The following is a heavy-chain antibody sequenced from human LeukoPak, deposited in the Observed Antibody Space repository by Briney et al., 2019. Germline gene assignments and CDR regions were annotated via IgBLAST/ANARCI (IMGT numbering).Heavy chain of an antibody. Sequence: PGTSLRLSCAASGFTFSNYGINWVRQAPGKGLEWVAVISYDGTKKYYADSVKGRFTISRDNSKNTLYLQMNSLRAEDTALYYCAKDRVWNEGLYSNGMDVWGQGTSVTVSS. CDR1: GFTFSNYG. J-gene: IGHJ6*02. D-gene: IGHD1-1*01. V-gene: IGHV3-30*18. CDR3: AKDRVWNEGLYSNGMDV. CDR2: ISYDGTKK.